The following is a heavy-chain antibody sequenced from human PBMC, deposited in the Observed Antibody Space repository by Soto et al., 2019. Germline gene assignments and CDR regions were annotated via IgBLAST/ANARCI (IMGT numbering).Heavy chain of an antibody. V-gene: IGHV1-18*01. CDR1: GYTFTSYG. J-gene: IGHJ4*02. Sequence: EASVKVSCKASGYTFTSYGISWVRQAPGQGLEWMGWISAYNGNTNYAQKLQGRVTMTTDTSTSTAYMELRSLRSDDTAVYYCARWSFSSSSVALGDYWGQGTLVTVSS. D-gene: IGHD6-6*01. CDR2: ISAYNGNT. CDR3: ARWSFSSSSVALGDY.